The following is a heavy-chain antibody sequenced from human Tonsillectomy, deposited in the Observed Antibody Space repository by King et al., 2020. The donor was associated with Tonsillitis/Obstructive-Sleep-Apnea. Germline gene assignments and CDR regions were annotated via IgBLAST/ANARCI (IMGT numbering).Heavy chain of an antibody. D-gene: IGHD6-6*01. CDR2: INPNSGGT. CDR1: GYTFSGNY. CDR3: ARTDIAARPNYYYGMDV. J-gene: IGHJ6*02. V-gene: IGHV1-2*02. Sequence: LQLVQSGAEVKKPGASVKVSCKASGYTFSGNYMHWVRQAPGQGLEWMGWINPNSGGTNYAQKFQGRVTMTRDTSISTAYMELSSLRSDDTAVYYCARTDIAARPNYYYGMDVWGQGTTVTVSS.